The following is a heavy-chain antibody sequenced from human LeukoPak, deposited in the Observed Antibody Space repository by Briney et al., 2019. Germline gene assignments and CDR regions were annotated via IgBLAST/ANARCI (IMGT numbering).Heavy chain of an antibody. CDR2: INGNGGST. J-gene: IGHJ6*03. Sequence: TGGSLRLSCAASGFTFDNYGMSWARQVPGKGLEWVASINGNGGSTAYADSVKGRFTISRDNSKNTLYLQMNSLRAEDTAVYYCARDSSSDELGYYYYMDVWGKGTTVTVSS. V-gene: IGHV3-20*04. CDR1: GFTFDNYG. D-gene: IGHD6-13*01. CDR3: ARDSSSDELGYYYYMDV.